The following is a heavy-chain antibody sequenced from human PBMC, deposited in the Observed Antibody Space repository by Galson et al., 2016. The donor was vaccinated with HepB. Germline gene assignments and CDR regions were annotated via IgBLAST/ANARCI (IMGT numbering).Heavy chain of an antibody. CDR1: GASISSSNW. V-gene: IGHV4-4*02. Sequence: SETLSLTCAVSGASISSSNWWSWVRQSPGKGLEWIGEIYHSGSTNYNPSLKGRVTISVDKSKNQFSLKLSSVTAADAAVYYCARVPCLMDDDCWSGYLVPSGMDVWGQGTTVIVSS. CDR2: IYHSGST. D-gene: IGHD3-3*01. J-gene: IGHJ6*02. CDR3: ARVPCLMDDDCWSGYLVPSGMDV.